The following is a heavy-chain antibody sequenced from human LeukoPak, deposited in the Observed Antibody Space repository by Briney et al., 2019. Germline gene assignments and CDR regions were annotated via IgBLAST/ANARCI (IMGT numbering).Heavy chain of an antibody. J-gene: IGHJ3*01. Sequence: SETLSLTCTVSGDCIISNIYWWDWVRLPPGKGLEWIGATFYTGRTFYNPSLKSRVTISVDTSKNQFSLDLSSATAADTAVYYCARRRHNFDFYDVWGQGTRVTVSS. V-gene: IGHV4-39*01. CDR2: TFYTGRT. CDR3: ARRRHNFDFYDV. D-gene: IGHD3/OR15-3a*01. CDR1: GDCIISNIYW.